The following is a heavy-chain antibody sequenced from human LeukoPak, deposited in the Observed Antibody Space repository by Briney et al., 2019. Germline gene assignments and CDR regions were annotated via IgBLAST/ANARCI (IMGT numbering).Heavy chain of an antibody. CDR1: GYTFTSYA. Sequence: GASVKVSCKASGYTFTSYAMHWVRQAPGQRLEWMGWINAGNGNTKYSQKFQGRVTITRDTSASTAYMELSSLRSEDMAVYYCSRGEVDGPDFDYWGQGTLVTVSS. CDR3: SRGEVDGPDFDY. V-gene: IGHV1-3*01. CDR2: INAGNGNT. J-gene: IGHJ4*02. D-gene: IGHD1-26*01.